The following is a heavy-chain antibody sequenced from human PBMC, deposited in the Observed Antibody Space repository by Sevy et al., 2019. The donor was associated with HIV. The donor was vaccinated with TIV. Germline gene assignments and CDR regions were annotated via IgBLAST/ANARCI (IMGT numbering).Heavy chain of an antibody. CDR2: RSSSGSTI. CDR3: AREGGCSTTSCYGGYYYGMDV. CDR1: GFTFSDYY. D-gene: IGHD2-2*01. Sequence: GGSLRLSCAASGFTFSDYYMSWIRLAPGKGLEWVSYRSSSGSTIDYADSVKGRFTISRDNAKNSLYLQMNSLRAEDTAVYYCAREGGCSTTSCYGGYYYGMDVWGQGTTVTVSS. V-gene: IGHV3-11*01. J-gene: IGHJ6*02.